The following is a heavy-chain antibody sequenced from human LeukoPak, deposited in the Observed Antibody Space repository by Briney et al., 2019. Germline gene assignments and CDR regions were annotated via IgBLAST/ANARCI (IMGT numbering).Heavy chain of an antibody. D-gene: IGHD3-3*01. Sequence: KPGGSLRLSCAASGFTFSSYSMNWVRQAPGKGLEWVSSISSSSSYIYYADSVKGRFTISRDNAKNSLYLQMNSLRAEDTAVYYCARCARDDYDFCSGSQCYFDYWGQGTLVTVSS. CDR3: ARCARDDYDFCSGSQCYFDY. CDR1: GFTFSSYS. CDR2: ISSSSSYI. J-gene: IGHJ4*02. V-gene: IGHV3-21*01.